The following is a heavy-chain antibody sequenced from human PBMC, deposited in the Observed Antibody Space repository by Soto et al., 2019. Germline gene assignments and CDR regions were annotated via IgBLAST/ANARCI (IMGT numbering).Heavy chain of an antibody. V-gene: IGHV3-48*02. J-gene: IGHJ4*02. Sequence: GGSLRLSCAASGFTFSSYSMNWVRQAPGKGLEWVSYISSSSSTIYYADSVKGRFTISRDNAKNSLYLQMNSLRDEDTAVYYCARDYYDSSGYYYGGVFDYWGQGTLVTVSS. D-gene: IGHD3-22*01. CDR1: GFTFSSYS. CDR3: ARDYYDSSGYYYGGVFDY. CDR2: ISSSSSTI.